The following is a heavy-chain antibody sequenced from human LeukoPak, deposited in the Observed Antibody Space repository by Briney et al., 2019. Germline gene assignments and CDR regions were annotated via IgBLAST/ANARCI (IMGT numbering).Heavy chain of an antibody. J-gene: IGHJ4*02. CDR1: GFTCSSYS. V-gene: IGHV3-21*01. CDR2: ISSSSSYI. Sequence: GGSLRLSCAASGFTCSSYSMNWVRQAPGKGLEWVSSISSSSSYIYYADSVKGRFTTSRDNAKNSLYLQMNSLRAEDTAVYYCASTPGIAVAVDYWGQGTLVTVSS. CDR3: ASTPGIAVAVDY. D-gene: IGHD6-19*01.